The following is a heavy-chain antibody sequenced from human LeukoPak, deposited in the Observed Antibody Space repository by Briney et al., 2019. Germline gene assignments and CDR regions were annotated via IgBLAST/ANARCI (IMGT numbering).Heavy chain of an antibody. J-gene: IGHJ6*03. CDR2: INTSGST. V-gene: IGHV4-61*02. CDR1: GGSTNSGTYY. D-gene: IGHD3-3*01. Sequence: SQTLPLTCTVSGGSTNSGTYYWTWLRQPPGKALQWIGRINTSGSTNYNPSLKSRVTISVDTPKNQVSLQLSSVTAADTAVYYCARESFRSGYYQSSYYHMDVWGKGTTVTVSS. CDR3: ARESFRSGYYQSSYYHMDV.